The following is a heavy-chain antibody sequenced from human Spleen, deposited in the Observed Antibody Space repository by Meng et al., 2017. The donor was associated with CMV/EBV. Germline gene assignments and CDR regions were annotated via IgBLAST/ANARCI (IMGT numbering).Heavy chain of an antibody. Sequence: GGSLRLSCAASGFTFSSSWMSWVRQAPGKGLEWVANIREDGSSKYYADPVKGRFTISRDNAKNSLYLQMSSLRAEDTAMYYCARAGLGYCSVTSCYNDCWGPGTLVTVSS. V-gene: IGHV3-7*01. D-gene: IGHD2-2*02. CDR3: ARAGLGYCSVTSCYNDC. CDR1: GFTFSSSW. J-gene: IGHJ4*02. CDR2: IREDGSSK.